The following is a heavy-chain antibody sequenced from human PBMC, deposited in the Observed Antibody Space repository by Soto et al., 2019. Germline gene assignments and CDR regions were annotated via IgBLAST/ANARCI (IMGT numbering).Heavy chain of an antibody. CDR3: ASLYGEYVPY. V-gene: IGHV4-39*01. J-gene: IGHJ4*02. CDR2: INYSGST. Sequence: QLQLQESGPGLVKPSETLSLTCSVSGDSISSSSYYWGWIRQPPGKGLEWIGTINYSGSTYYNPSLKSRVTISVDTSKNQFSLKVSSLTAADTAVYYCASLYGEYVPYWGQGILVSVSS. D-gene: IGHD4-17*01. CDR1: GDSISSSSYY.